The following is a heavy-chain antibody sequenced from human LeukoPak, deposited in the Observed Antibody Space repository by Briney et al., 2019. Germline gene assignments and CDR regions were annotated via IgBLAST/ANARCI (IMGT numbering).Heavy chain of an antibody. CDR3: AREGMVRDGLDY. CDR2: IYYSGST. Sequence: SETLSLTCTVSGGSISSYYWSWIRQPPGKGLEWIGYIYYSGSTNYNPSLKSRVTISVDTSKNQFSLKLSSVTAADTAVYYCAREGMVRDGLDYWGQGTLVTVSS. CDR1: GGSISSYY. J-gene: IGHJ4*02. V-gene: IGHV4-59*01. D-gene: IGHD3-10*01.